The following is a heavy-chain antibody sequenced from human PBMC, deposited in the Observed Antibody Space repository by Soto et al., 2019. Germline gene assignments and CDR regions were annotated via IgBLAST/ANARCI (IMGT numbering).Heavy chain of an antibody. CDR3: VRDHRWGFDF. CDR2: ISVGGGSI. Sequence: EVQLVESGGGLVQPGGSLRVSCVASGFTFSSYALNWVRQAPGKGLEWVSYISVGGGSIFYADSVKGRFTISRGDATNSLYLQMNSLRDDATAVYYCVRDHRWGFDFWGQGTMVTVSS. CDR1: GFTFSSYA. V-gene: IGHV3-48*02. D-gene: IGHD1-26*01. J-gene: IGHJ3*01.